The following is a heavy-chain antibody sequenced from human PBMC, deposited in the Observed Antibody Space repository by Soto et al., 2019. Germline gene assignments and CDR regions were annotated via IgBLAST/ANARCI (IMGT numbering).Heavy chain of an antibody. J-gene: IGHJ1*01. CDR2: IHHSGST. CDR1: GDSVSSGNYY. V-gene: IGHV4-61*01. CDR3: ARVERKYAYDYTGGYYYIREYFQH. Sequence: QVQLQESGPGLVKPSETLSLTCTVSGDSVSSGNYYWSWIRQPPGKGLEWIGYIHHSGSTNYNPYLKRSVTIAVYTSKNTFSLKLRTVTAADTAMYYCARVERKYAYDYTGGYYYIREYFQHWGQGTLVPVSS. D-gene: IGHD3-22*01.